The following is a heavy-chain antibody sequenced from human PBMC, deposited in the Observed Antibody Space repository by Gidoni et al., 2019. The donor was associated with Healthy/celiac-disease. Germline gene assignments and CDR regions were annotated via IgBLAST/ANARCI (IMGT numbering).Heavy chain of an antibody. J-gene: IGHJ4*02. Sequence: QLQLQESGPGLVKPSETLSLTCNVSGSSLSRSSYYWGWIRQPPGKGLEWIGSIYYSGSTSYNPSVKSRVTISVDTSKNQLSLKLSSVTAADTAVYYCARRFRGRSVTTSPWGYWGQGTLVTVSS. D-gene: IGHD4-17*01. CDR1: GSSLSRSSYY. V-gene: IGHV4-39*01. CDR3: ARRFRGRSVTTSPWGY. CDR2: IYYSGST.